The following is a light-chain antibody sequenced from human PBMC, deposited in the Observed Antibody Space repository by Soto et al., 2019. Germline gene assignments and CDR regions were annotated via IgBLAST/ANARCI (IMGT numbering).Light chain of an antibody. CDR1: ESVSDSQ. J-gene: IGKJ1*01. CDR3: QQYGSSRWT. CDR2: AVS. Sequence: EIVLTQSPGTLSLSPGERATLSCRTSESVSDSQSAWYQQKPGQAPRLLIFAVSSRASGIAERFSGSGSGTDFTLTISRLEPEDFAVYYCQQYGSSRWTFGRGTKVEI. V-gene: IGKV3-20*01.